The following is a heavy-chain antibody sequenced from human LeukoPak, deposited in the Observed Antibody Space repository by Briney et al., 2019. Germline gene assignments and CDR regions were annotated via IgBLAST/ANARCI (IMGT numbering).Heavy chain of an antibody. CDR1: GFTFSNYA. V-gene: IGHV3-23*01. CDR2: ISGSGGST. Sequence: GGSLRLSCAASGFTFSNYAMSWVRRAPGKGLEWVSGISGSGGSTYHADSVKGRFTISRDNSKNTLYLQMDSLRAEDTAVYYCAKETPGYFDYWGQGTLVTVSS. J-gene: IGHJ4*02. CDR3: AKETPGYFDY.